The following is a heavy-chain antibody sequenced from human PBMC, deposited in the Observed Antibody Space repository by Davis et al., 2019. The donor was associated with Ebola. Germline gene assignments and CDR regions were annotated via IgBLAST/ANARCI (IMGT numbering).Heavy chain of an antibody. V-gene: IGHV3-7*03. J-gene: IGHJ4*02. Sequence: GGSLRLSCAASGFTFSSYWMSWVRQAPGKGLEWVANIKQDGSEKYYVDSVKGRFTISRDNSKNTLYLQMNSLRAEDTAVYYCAKDPRTTRLGAIFDYWGQGTLVTVSS. CDR2: IKQDGSEK. D-gene: IGHD1-26*01. CDR1: GFTFSSYW. CDR3: AKDPRTTRLGAIFDY.